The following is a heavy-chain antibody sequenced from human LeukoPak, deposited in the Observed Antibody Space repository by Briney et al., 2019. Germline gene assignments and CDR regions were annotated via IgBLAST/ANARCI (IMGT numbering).Heavy chain of an antibody. CDR3: ARDEVGATTEFDY. CDR2: ISSSGSTI. D-gene: IGHD1-26*01. Sequence: HSGGSLRLSCAASGFTFSSYEMNWVRQAPGKGLEWVSYISSSGSTIYYADSVKGRFTISRDNAKNSLYLQMNSLRAEDTAVYYCARDEVGATTEFDYWGQGTLVTVSS. J-gene: IGHJ4*02. CDR1: GFTFSSYE. V-gene: IGHV3-48*03.